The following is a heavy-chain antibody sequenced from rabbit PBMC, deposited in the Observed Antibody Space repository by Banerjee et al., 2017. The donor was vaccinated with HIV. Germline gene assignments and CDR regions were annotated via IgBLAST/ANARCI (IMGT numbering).Heavy chain of an antibody. V-gene: IGHV1S40*01. J-gene: IGHJ4*01. CDR1: GFSFSSSYY. D-gene: IGHD6-1*01. CDR3: ARSYYTNGYAGYAYIYPDRYFNL. Sequence: QSLEESGGDLVKPGASLTLTCTASGFSFSSSYYMCWVRQAPGKGLEWIACIYAGSSGSTYYANWAKGRFTISKTSSTTVTLQMTSLTAADTATYFCARSYYTNGYAGYAYIYPDRYFNLWGPGTLVTVS. CDR2: IYAGSSGST.